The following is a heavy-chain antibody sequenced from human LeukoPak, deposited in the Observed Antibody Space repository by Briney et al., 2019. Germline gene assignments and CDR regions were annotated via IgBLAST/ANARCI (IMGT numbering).Heavy chain of an antibody. D-gene: IGHD1-1*01. V-gene: IGHV4-39*07. Sequence: PSETLSLTCTVSGGSISSSNYYWGWIRQPPGKGLEWIGYIFNSGSTYYNPSLKSRVTILVDASKNQFSLKLSSVTAADTAVYYCARGLDLIKTRFDYWGQGTLVTVSS. CDR1: GGSISSSNYY. CDR3: ARGLDLIKTRFDY. J-gene: IGHJ4*02. CDR2: IFNSGST.